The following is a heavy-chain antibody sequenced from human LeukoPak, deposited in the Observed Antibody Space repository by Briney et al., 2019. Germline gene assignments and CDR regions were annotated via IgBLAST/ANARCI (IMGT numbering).Heavy chain of an antibody. V-gene: IGHV4-59*12. CDR1: GGSISNYY. Sequence: SETLSLTCTVSGGSISNYYWNWIRQPPGKGLEWIGYIYYSGTTNYNPSLKSRVSMSVDTSKNQFSLKLSSVTAADTAVYYCARGVEMATILPCFDYWGQGTLVTVSS. J-gene: IGHJ4*02. D-gene: IGHD5-24*01. CDR2: IYYSGTT. CDR3: ARGVEMATILPCFDY.